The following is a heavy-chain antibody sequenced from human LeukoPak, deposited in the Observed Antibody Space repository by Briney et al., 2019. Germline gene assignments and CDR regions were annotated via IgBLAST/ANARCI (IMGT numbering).Heavy chain of an antibody. V-gene: IGHV1-8*02. CDR1: GYTFTSYY. Sequence: ASVKVSCKASGYTFTSYYINWVRQATGQGLEWMVWMNPNSGNTGYAQKFQGRLTMTRDTSISTAYMELSRLRSDDTTVYYCARVARSWFGFDYWGQGTLVTASS. CDR3: ARVARSWFGFDY. D-gene: IGHD3-10*01. CDR2: MNPNSGNT. J-gene: IGHJ4*02.